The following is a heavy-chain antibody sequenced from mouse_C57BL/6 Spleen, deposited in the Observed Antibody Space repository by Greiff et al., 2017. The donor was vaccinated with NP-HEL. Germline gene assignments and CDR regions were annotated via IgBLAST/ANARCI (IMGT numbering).Heavy chain of an antibody. CDR1: GYTFTDYE. J-gene: IGHJ4*01. CDR2: IDPETGGT. D-gene: IGHD2-2*01. CDR3: TSGDGYDSYYYAMDY. V-gene: IGHV1-15*01. Sequence: VQLQESGAELVRPGASVTLSCKASGYTFTDYEMHWVKQTPVHGLEWIGAIDPETGGTAYNQKFKGKAILTADKSSSTAYMELRSLTSEDSAVYYSTSGDGYDSYYYAMDYWGQGTSVTVSS.